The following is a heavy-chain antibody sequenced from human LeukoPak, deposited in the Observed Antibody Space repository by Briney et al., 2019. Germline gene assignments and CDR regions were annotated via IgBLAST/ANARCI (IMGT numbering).Heavy chain of an antibody. CDR1: GGSISSYY. CDR3: AREGFGVWGSYRSRMEIDY. CDR2: IYYSGST. D-gene: IGHD3-16*02. J-gene: IGHJ4*02. Sequence: SETLFLTCTVSGGSISSYYWSWIRQPPGKGLEWIGYIYYSGSTNYNPSLKSRVTISVDTSKNQFSLKLSSVTAADTAVYYCAREGFGVWGSYRSRMEIDYWGQGTLVTVSS. V-gene: IGHV4-59*12.